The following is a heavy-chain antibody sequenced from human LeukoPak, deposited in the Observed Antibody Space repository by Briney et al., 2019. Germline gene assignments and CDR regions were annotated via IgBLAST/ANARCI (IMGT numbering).Heavy chain of an antibody. V-gene: IGHV1-2*02. J-gene: IGHJ6*03. Sequence: ASVKVSCKASGYTFTGYYMHWVRQAPGRGLEWMGWINPDSGGTNYAQKFQGRVTMTRDTSIGTAYMELSRLTSDDTAVYYCARWGVVTIPTSYYYMDVWGKGTTVTVSS. D-gene: IGHD3-3*01. CDR3: ARWGVVTIPTSYYYMDV. CDR1: GYTFTGYY. CDR2: INPDSGGT.